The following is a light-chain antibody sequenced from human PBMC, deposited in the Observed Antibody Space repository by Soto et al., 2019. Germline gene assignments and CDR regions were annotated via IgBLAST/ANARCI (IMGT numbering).Light chain of an antibody. Sequence: DIQMTQSPSTLSASVGDRVTITCRASQSISIWLAWYQQKPGKAPNILIYDASTLVSGVPSRFSGSESGTEFTLTIGSLQPDDFATYYCQQYNNYFSWTFGQGTKVEIK. J-gene: IGKJ1*01. CDR3: QQYNNYFSWT. V-gene: IGKV1-5*01. CDR1: QSISIW. CDR2: DAS.